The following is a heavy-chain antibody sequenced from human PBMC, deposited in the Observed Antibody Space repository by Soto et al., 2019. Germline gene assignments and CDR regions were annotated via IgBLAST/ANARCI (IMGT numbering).Heavy chain of an antibody. J-gene: IGHJ6*02. CDR1: GFTFSSYA. CDR3: AKEGYSSSWINGYYGMDV. D-gene: IGHD6-13*01. CDR2: ISGSGGST. V-gene: IGHV3-23*01. Sequence: EVQLLESGGGLVQPGGSLRLSCAASGFTFSSYAMSWVRQAPGKGLEWVSAISGSGGSTYYADSVKGRFTISRDNSKNTLYLQMNSLRAEDTAVYYCAKEGYSSSWINGYYGMDVWGQGTTVTVSS.